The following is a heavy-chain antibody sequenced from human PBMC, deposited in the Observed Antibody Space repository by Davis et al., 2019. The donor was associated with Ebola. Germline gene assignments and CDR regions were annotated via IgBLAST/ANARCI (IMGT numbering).Heavy chain of an antibody. D-gene: IGHD5-12*01. CDR2: IIPIHGIA. Sequence: SVKVSCKASGGTFSSYTISGLRQARGQGLEWMGRIIPIHGIAHYVQKLQGRLTNTAYKYTSTAYMELSSLRSEDTAVYYCARDLVATTGDYWGQGTLVTVSS. J-gene: IGHJ4*02. CDR3: ARDLVATTGDY. CDR1: GGTFSSYT. V-gene: IGHV1-69*04.